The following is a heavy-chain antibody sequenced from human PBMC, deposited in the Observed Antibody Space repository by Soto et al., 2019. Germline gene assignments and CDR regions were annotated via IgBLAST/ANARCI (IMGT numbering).Heavy chain of an antibody. CDR2: IIPILGIA. V-gene: IGHV1-69*08. J-gene: IGHJ4*02. Sequence: QVQLVQSGAEVKKPGSSVKVSCKASGGTFSSYTISWVRQAPGQGLEWMGRIIPILGIANYAQKFQGRVTITADKSTSTAYMELSSLRSEDTAVYYCAREYRVMQIDYWGQGTLVTVSS. D-gene: IGHD3-16*01. CDR1: GGTFSSYT. CDR3: AREYRVMQIDY.